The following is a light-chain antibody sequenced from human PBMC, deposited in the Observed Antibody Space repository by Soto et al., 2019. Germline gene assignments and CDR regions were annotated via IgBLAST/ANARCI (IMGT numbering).Light chain of an antibody. CDR3: QQNSRPPHC. J-gene: IGKJ2*03. CDR2: WAS. CDR1: QSVLYSSNNKNY. Sequence: DIVLTQSPDSLAVSLGERANINCKSSQSVLYSSNNKNYLAWYQQKPGQPPKLLIYWASTRESGVPDRFSGSGAGTDFTLTNSSLQAEDMAVYYCQQNSRPPHCFGQGTKLEIK. V-gene: IGKV4-1*01.